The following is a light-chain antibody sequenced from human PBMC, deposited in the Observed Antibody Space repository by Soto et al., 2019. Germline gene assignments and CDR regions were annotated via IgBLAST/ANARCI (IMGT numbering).Light chain of an antibody. CDR1: QGISGL. J-gene: IGKJ4*02. CDR3: QQGNKCPLT. V-gene: IGKV1-12*01. Sequence: DIQMTQSPSSVSASVGDRVTITCRTSQGISGLLAWYQQKPGKDPKLLISAASVLQSGDPSRFSGSRAETDFILTISSLQPEDFAAYYCQQGNKCPLTFGGGTRVEIK. CDR2: AAS.